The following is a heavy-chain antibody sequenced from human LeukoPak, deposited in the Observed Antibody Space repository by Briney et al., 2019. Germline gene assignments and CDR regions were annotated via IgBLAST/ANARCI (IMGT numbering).Heavy chain of an antibody. Sequence: SETLSLTCAVYGGSFSGYYWSWIRQPPGKGLEWIGEINHSGSTNYNPSLKSQVTISVDTSKNQFSLKLSSVTAADTAVYYCARGRKWYGDYAYWGQGTLVTVSS. V-gene: IGHV4-34*01. CDR2: INHSGST. J-gene: IGHJ4*02. CDR3: ARGRKWYGDYAY. D-gene: IGHD4-17*01. CDR1: GGSFSGYY.